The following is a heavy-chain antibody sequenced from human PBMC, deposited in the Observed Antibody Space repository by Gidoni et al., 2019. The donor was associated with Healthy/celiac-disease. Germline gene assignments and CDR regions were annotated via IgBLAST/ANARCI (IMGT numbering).Heavy chain of an antibody. D-gene: IGHD2-2*02. CDR1: GGSIRSSNW. CDR2: IYHSWST. CDR3: ARYCSSTSCYKEVGDY. Sequence: QVQLQESGPGLVTPSGTLSLTCAVSGGSIRSSNWWSWVRQPPGKGLEWSGQIYHSWSTNYNPSLKSRVTISVDKSKNQFSLKLSSVTAADTAVYYCARYCSSTSCYKEVGDYWGQGTLVTVSS. V-gene: IGHV4-4*02. J-gene: IGHJ4*02.